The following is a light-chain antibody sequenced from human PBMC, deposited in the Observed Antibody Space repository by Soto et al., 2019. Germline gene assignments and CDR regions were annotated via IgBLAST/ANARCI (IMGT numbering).Light chain of an antibody. CDR2: GAS. V-gene: IGKV3-20*01. CDR3: QQYGSSPLT. CDR1: ESVSSSY. J-gene: IGKJ4*01. Sequence: EIVLTQSPGTLSSSAGKRATLSCRASESVSSSYLAWYQQKPGQAPMLLIYGASSRATGIPDRFSGSGSGTDFTLTISRLEPDDFAVYYCQQYGSSPLTFGGGTKLEIK.